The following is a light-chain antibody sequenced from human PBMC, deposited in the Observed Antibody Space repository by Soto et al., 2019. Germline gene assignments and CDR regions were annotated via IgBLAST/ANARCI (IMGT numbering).Light chain of an antibody. V-gene: IGLV1-40*01. Sequence: QSVLTQPPSVSGAPGQRATISCTGSSSNIGAGYDVHWYQQLPGTAPKLLIYGNSNRPSGVPDRFSGSKSGTSASLAITGLQAEDEADYYGQSYDSSLSRVFGGGTKLTVL. CDR1: SSNIGAGYD. CDR3: QSYDSSLSRV. J-gene: IGLJ2*01. CDR2: GNS.